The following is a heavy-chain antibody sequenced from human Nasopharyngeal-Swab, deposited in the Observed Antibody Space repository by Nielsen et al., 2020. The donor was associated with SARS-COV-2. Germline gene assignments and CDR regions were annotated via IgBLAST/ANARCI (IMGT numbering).Heavy chain of an antibody. Sequence: GGSLRLSCAASGFTFSSYAMSWVRQAPGKGLEWVSAISGSGCSTYYADSVKGRFTISRDNSKNTLYLQMNSLRAEDTAVYYCARDIGGTGLGELFASWGQGTLVTVSS. V-gene: IGHV3-23*01. CDR1: GFTFSSYA. CDR3: ARDIGGTGLGELFAS. J-gene: IGHJ5*01. D-gene: IGHD3-10*01. CDR2: ISGSGCST.